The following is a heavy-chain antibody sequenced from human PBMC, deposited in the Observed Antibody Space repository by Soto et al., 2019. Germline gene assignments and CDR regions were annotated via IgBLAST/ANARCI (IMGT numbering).Heavy chain of an antibody. J-gene: IGHJ6*02. Sequence: SSVKLSCKSSGWRFRGDPISCVLHNTGQGLEWMGGIIPIFGTANYAQKFQGRVTITADESTSTAYMELSSLRSEDTVVYSCARVDGGYYYYGMDVWGQGTTVTVFS. V-gene: IGHV1-69*01. CDR2: IIPIFGTA. CDR3: ARVDGGYYYYGMDV. D-gene: IGHD2-15*01. CDR1: GWRFRGDP.